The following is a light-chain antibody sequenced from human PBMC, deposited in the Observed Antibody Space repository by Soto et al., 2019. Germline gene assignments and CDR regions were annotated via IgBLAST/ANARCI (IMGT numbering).Light chain of an antibody. Sequence: EIVMTQSPATLSAAPGERATLSCRASQTISKKLAWYQHKPGQAPRLLIYGASTRVTGIPARFSGSGSGTEFTLTISSLKSEDVAVDYCQQYDNWPPITFGGGTKVEIK. J-gene: IGKJ4*01. CDR3: QQYDNWPPIT. CDR2: GAS. CDR1: QTISKK. V-gene: IGKV3-15*01.